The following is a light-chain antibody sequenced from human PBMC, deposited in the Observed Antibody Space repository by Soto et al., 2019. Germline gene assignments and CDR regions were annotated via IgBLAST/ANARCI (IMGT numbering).Light chain of an antibody. CDR1: QTLSSAY. CDR3: QQYAGSPPFT. J-gene: IGKJ3*01. Sequence: EIVLTQSPGTLSLSPGERATLSCRASQTLSSAYLAWYQQRLGQAPRLLIYGASRRATGISDRFSGSGSGTEFSLTISRLEPEDFAVYYCQQYAGSPPFTFGPGTKVEIK. V-gene: IGKV3-20*01. CDR2: GAS.